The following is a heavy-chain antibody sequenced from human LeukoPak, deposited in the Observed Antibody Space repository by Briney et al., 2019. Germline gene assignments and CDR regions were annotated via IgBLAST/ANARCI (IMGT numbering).Heavy chain of an antibody. D-gene: IGHD3-10*01. CDR3: ARASYYYGSGSYPSLYWFDP. CDR1: GGSINSYY. V-gene: IGHV4-59*01. Sequence: SETLSLTCTVSGGSINSYYWSWIRQPPGKGLEWIGYIYYSGSTNYNPSLKSRVTISVDTSKNQFSLKLSSVTAADTAVYYCARASYYYGSGSYPSLYWFDPWGQGTLVTVSS. CDR2: IYYSGST. J-gene: IGHJ5*02.